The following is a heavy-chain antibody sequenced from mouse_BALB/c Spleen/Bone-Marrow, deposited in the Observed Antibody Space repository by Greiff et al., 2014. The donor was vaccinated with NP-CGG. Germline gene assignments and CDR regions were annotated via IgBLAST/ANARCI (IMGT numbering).Heavy chain of an antibody. D-gene: IGHD2-1*01. CDR3: ARDGNYVFYAIDY. Sequence: EVKLVESGGGLVQPGGSLKLSCAASGFDFSRYWMSWVRQAPGKGLEWIGEINTDSSTINYTPSLKDKFIISRDNAKNTLYLQMSKVRSEDTALYYCARDGNYVFYAIDYWGRGTSVTVSS. CDR2: INTDSSTI. J-gene: IGHJ4*01. CDR1: GFDFSRYW. V-gene: IGHV4-1*02.